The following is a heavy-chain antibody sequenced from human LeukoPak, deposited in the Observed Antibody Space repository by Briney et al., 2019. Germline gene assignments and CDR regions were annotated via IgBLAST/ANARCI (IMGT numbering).Heavy chain of an antibody. D-gene: IGHD2-2*01. CDR2: INHSGST. V-gene: IGHV4-34*01. Sequence: PSETLSLTCAVYGGSFSGYYWSWIRQPPGKGLEWIGEINHSGSTNYNPSLKSRVTISVDTSKNQFSLKLSSVTAADTAVYYCASFGGDCSSTSCQNPRGFDYWGQGTLVTVSS. CDR3: ASFGGDCSSTSCQNPRGFDY. CDR1: GGSFSGYY. J-gene: IGHJ4*02.